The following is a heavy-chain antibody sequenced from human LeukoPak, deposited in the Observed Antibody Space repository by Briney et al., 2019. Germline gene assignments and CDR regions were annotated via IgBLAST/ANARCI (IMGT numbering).Heavy chain of an antibody. Sequence: QPGGSLRLSCAVSGFTFSDHYMDWVRQAPGKGLEWVGRTRNKANSYTTEYAASVKGRFTISRDDSRNSLYPQMNSLKTEDTAVYYCVRNYYYSGRYYYDYWGQGTLVAVSS. CDR2: TRNKANSYTT. V-gene: IGHV3-72*01. CDR3: VRNYYYSGRYYYDY. CDR1: GFTFSDHY. J-gene: IGHJ4*02. D-gene: IGHD3-22*01.